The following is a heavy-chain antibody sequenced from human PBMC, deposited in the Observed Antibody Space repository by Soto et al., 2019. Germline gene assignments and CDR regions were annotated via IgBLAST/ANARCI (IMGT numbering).Heavy chain of an antibody. CDR1: GGSISSSSYY. CDR2: IYYSGST. V-gene: IGHV4-39*01. Sequence: QLQLQESGPGLVKPSETLSLTCTVSGGSISSSSYYWGWIRQPPGKGLEWIGSIYYSGSTYYNPSLKSRVTISVATSKNQFSLKLSSVTAADTAVYYCASPDCTNGVCYGPNNWFDPWGQGTLVTVSS. J-gene: IGHJ5*02. CDR3: ASPDCTNGVCYGPNNWFDP. D-gene: IGHD2-8*01.